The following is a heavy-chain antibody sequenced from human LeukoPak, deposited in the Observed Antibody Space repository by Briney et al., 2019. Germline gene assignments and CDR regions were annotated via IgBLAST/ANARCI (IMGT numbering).Heavy chain of an antibody. CDR2: INHSGST. D-gene: IGHD3-22*01. Sequence: SETLSLTCAVYGGSFSGYYWSWIRQPPGKGLEWIGEINHSGSTNYNPSLKSRVTISVDTSKNQFSLKLSSVTAADTAVYYCARGLGGDYYDSSGYPPDYWGQGTLVTVSS. J-gene: IGHJ4*02. CDR3: ARGLGGDYYDSSGYPPDY. V-gene: IGHV4-34*01. CDR1: GGSFSGYY.